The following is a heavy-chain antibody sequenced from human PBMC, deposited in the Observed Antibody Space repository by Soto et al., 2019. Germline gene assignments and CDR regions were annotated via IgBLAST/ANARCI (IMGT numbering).Heavy chain of an antibody. J-gene: IGHJ4*02. CDR2: ISGGGDTT. Sequence: EVQLLESGGGLVQPGGSLRLSCAASGFTFNNYAMTWVRQAPGKGLEWVSAISGGGDTTSYADSVKGRCTVSRDGSKNPLYLQMSSLRAEATALYDCAKGRGGSGSLTPRVDFWGQGTLVTVSS. V-gene: IGHV3-23*01. D-gene: IGHD3-10*01. CDR1: GFTFNNYA. CDR3: AKGRGGSGSLTPRVDF.